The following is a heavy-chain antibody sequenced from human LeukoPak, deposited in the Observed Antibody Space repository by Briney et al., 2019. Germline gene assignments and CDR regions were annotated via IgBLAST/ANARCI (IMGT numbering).Heavy chain of an antibody. D-gene: IGHD6-13*01. V-gene: IGHV4-59*01. CDR3: ARAKIIAAAGTGWFDP. Sequence: SETLSLTCTVSGGSINGYYWSWIRQSPGKGLESLGYIYYTGSTNYNPSLKSRVTMSVDTSRNQFFLRLSSVTAADTAVYYCARAKIIAAAGTGWFDPWGQGTLVTVSS. J-gene: IGHJ5*02. CDR2: IYYTGST. CDR1: GGSINGYY.